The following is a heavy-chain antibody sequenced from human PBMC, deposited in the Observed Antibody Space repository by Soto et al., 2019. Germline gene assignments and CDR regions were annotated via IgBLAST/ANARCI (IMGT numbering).Heavy chain of an antibody. CDR1: GGSISSSSYY. V-gene: IGHV4-39*01. CDR3: ARQARVTTAGDWFDP. D-gene: IGHD4-17*01. Sequence: QLQLQESGPGLVKPSETLSLTCTVSGGSISSSSYYWGWIRKPPGKGLEWIGSIYYSGSTYYNPSLKSRVTIAVDTSKNQCALKLSSVTAADTAVYYCARQARVTTAGDWFDPWGQGTLVTVSS. J-gene: IGHJ5*02. CDR2: IYYSGST.